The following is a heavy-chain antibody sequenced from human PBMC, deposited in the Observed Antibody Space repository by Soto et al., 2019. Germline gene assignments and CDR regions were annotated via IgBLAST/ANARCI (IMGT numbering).Heavy chain of an antibody. CDR2: IYYNGNT. CDR1: GGSISNHY. V-gene: IGHV4-59*11. D-gene: IGHD7-27*01. Sequence: QVQLQESGPGLVKPSETLSLSCTVSGGSISNHYWSWLRQPPGKGLEWIGYIYYNGNTNYNHSLKSRVTMSVDTSKNKSSLKLSSVTDADTAVYYCARANWYSEYWGQGTLVTVSS. J-gene: IGHJ4*02. CDR3: ARANWYSEY.